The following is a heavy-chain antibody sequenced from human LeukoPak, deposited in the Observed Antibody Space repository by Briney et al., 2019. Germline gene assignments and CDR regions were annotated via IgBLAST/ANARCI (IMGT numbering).Heavy chain of an antibody. Sequence: ASVKVSCKASGYTFTSYYMHWVRQAPGQGVEWMGIINPSGGSTRYAQRFQGRVTMTRHTSTSTVYMELSSLRSEDTAVYYCARGRGRGSFDYWGQGTLVTVSS. J-gene: IGHJ4*02. CDR2: INPSGGST. CDR3: ARGRGRGSFDY. CDR1: GYTFTSYY. V-gene: IGHV1-46*01. D-gene: IGHD3-16*01.